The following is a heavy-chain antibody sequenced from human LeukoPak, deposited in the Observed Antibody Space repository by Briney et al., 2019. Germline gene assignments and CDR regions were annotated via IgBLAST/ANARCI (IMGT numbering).Heavy chain of an antibody. CDR3: AKMTLAYCGGDCYYDY. CDR1: GFTFSSYA. J-gene: IGHJ4*02. D-gene: IGHD2-21*02. V-gene: IGHV3-23*01. Sequence: PGGSLRLSCAASGFTFSSYAMSWVRQAPGKGLGWVSAISGSGGSTYYADSVKGRFTISRDNSKNTLYLQMNSLRAEDTAVYYCAKMTLAYCGGDCYYDYWGQGTLVTVSS. CDR2: ISGSGGST.